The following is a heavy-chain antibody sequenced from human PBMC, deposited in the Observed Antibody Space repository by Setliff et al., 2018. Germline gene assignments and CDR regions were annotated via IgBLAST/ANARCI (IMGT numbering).Heavy chain of an antibody. CDR1: GYTFTSYG. CDR3: ARDGSPPYYNFWSGYPDNYYMDV. D-gene: IGHD3-3*01. J-gene: IGHJ6*03. CDR2: ISAYNGNT. V-gene: IGHV1-18*01. Sequence: ASVKVSCKGSGYTFTSYGISWVRQAPGQGLEWMGWISAYNGNTNYAQKLQGRVTMTTDTSTSTAYMELRSLRSDDTAVYYCARDGSPPYYNFWSGYPDNYYMDVWGKGTTVTVSS.